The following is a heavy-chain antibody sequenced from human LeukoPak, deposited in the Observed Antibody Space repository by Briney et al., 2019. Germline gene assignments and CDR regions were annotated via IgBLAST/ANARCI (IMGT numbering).Heavy chain of an antibody. CDR1: GGSFSGYY. V-gene: IGHV4-34*01. J-gene: IGHJ4*02. CDR2: INHSGST. D-gene: IGHD6-13*01. Sequence: PSETLSLTCAVYGGSFSGYYWSWIRQPPGKGLEWIGEINHSGSTNYNPSLKSRVTISVDTSKNQFSLKLSSVTAADTAVYYCARLPRQQLVWYYFDYWGQGTLVTVSS. CDR3: ARLPRQQLVWYYFDY.